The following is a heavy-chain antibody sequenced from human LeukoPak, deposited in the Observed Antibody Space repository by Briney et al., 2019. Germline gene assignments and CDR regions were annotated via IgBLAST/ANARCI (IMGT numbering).Heavy chain of an antibody. CDR2: IIPIFATA. CDR3: AIRSYYNSSGYYAP. Sequence: GASVKVSCKASGDTFSSYAISWVRQAPGQGLEWMGGIIPIFATANYAQKFQGRVTITTDESTSTAYMEMSSLRSEDTAVYYCAIRSYYNSSGYYAPWSQGTLVTVSS. V-gene: IGHV1-69*05. D-gene: IGHD3-22*01. J-gene: IGHJ5*02. CDR1: GDTFSSYA.